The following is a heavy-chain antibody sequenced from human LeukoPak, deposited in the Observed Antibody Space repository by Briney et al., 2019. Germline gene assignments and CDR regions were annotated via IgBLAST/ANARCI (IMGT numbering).Heavy chain of an antibody. Sequence: PGGSLRLSCAASGFTFSSYAMSWVRQAPGKGLEWVSAISGSGGSTYYADSVKGRFTISRDNSRNTLYLQMNSLRAEDTAVYYCAKQSSDFGVVRAPDYWGQGTLVTVSS. J-gene: IGHJ4*02. CDR1: GFTFSSYA. CDR2: ISGSGGST. V-gene: IGHV3-23*01. CDR3: AKQSSDFGVVRAPDY. D-gene: IGHD3-3*01.